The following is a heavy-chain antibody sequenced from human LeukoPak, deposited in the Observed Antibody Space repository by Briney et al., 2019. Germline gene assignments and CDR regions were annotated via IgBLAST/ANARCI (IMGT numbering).Heavy chain of an antibody. CDR2: ICYSGST. J-gene: IGHJ5*02. D-gene: IGHD6-19*01. V-gene: IGHV4-59*01. Sequence: PSETLSLTCTVSGGSISSYYWSWIRQPPGKGLEGMGYICYSGSTNYNPSLKSRVTISVDASKNQFSLKLSSVTAADTAVYYCARDRGYSSGWYWFDPWGQGTLVTVSS. CDR1: GGSISSYY. CDR3: ARDRGYSSGWYWFDP.